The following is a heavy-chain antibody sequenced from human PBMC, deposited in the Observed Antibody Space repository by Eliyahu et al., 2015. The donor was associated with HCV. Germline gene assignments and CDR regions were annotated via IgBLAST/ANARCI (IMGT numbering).Heavy chain of an antibody. D-gene: IGHD6-19*01. V-gene: IGHV4-39*02. J-gene: IGHJ4*02. CDR3: ARDYIAVAGDFDY. Sequence: QLQLQESGPGLVKPSETLSPTCXVSCXSISSSSHYWGWIRQPPGKGLEWIGNIYYSGRTFYNPSLKSRVTISVDTSKNQFSLKLSSVTAADTAVYFCARDYIAVAGDFDYWGQGTLVTVSS. CDR2: IYYSGRT. CDR1: CXSISSSSHY.